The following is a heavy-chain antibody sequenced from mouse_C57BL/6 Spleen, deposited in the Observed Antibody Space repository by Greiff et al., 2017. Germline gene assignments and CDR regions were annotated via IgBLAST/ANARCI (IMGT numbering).Heavy chain of an antibody. D-gene: IGHD2-4*01. CDR1: GYTFTSYG. CDR2: IYPRSGNT. Sequence: VQLQQSGAELARPGASVKLSCKASGYTFTSYGISWVKQRTEQGLEWIGEIYPRSGNTYYNEKFKGKATLTADKSSSTAYMELRSLTSEDSAVYFCARYYDYGGYAMDYWGQGTSVTVSS. V-gene: IGHV1-81*01. CDR3: ARYYDYGGYAMDY. J-gene: IGHJ4*01.